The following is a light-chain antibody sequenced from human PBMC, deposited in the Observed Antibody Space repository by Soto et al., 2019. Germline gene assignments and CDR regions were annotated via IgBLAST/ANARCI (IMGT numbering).Light chain of an antibody. CDR1: SSDVGAYNY. Sequence: QSVLTQPASVSGSPGQSITISCTGTSSDVGAYNYVSWYQCHPGKAPKLLIYDVTTRPSGVSARFSGSKSANTASLTISGLQAEDEADYYCTSYTTGSIVLFGGGTKLTVL. CDR3: TSYTTGSIVL. V-gene: IGLV2-14*03. J-gene: IGLJ2*01. CDR2: DVT.